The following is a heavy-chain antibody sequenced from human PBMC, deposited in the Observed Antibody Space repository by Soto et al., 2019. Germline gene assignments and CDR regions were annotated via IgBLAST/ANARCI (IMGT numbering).Heavy chain of an antibody. J-gene: IGHJ4*02. CDR2: ISFDGNNK. CDR1: GFTFNSYA. V-gene: IGHV3-30-3*01. CDR3: ARTLGIPEAGFFDY. Sequence: PGGSLRLSCAASGFTFNSYAMHWVRQAPGKGLEWVALISFDGNNKYYADSVKGRFTISRDISKSTLFLQMNRLRTDDTAVYCCARTLGIPEAGFFDYWGQGTLVTVSS. D-gene: IGHD6-13*01.